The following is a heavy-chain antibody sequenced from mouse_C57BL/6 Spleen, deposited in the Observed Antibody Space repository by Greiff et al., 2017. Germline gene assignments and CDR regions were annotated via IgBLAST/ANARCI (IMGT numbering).Heavy chain of an antibody. J-gene: IGHJ2*01. Sequence: EVKLQESGPGLVKPSQSLSLTCSVTGYSIPSGYYWNWIRQFPGNKLEWMGYISYDGSNNYNPSLKNRISITRDTSKNQFFLKLNSVTTEDTATYYCARGYNFDYWGQGTTLTVSS. CDR1: GYSIPSGYY. CDR3: ARGYNFDY. V-gene: IGHV3-6*01. D-gene: IGHD2-2*01. CDR2: ISYDGSN.